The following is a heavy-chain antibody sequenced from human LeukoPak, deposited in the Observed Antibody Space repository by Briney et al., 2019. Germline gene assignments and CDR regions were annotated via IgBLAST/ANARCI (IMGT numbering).Heavy chain of an antibody. V-gene: IGHV3-21*01. CDR1: EFTFSSYN. CDR2: ISSSSKYI. Sequence: GGSLRLSCAASEFTFSSYNMNWVRQAPGKGLEWVSSISSSSKYIYYADSVKGRFTISRDNAKNSLYLRMNSLRAEDTAVYYCAREPFWSGYYSNLHFDYWGQGTLVTVSS. CDR3: AREPFWSGYYSNLHFDY. D-gene: IGHD3-3*01. J-gene: IGHJ4*02.